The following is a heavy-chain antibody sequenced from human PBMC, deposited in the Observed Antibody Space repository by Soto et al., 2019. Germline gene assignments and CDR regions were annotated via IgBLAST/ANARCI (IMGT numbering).Heavy chain of an antibody. CDR2: ISSSSSYI. CDR1: GFTFSSYS. J-gene: IGHJ4*02. D-gene: IGHD3-3*01. Sequence: GGSLRLSCAASGFTFSSYSMNWVRQAPGKVLEWVLSISSSSSYIYHADSVKGRFTNSRDNAKNSLYLQMNSLRAEDTAVYYCARDTRYYDFWSGYPYDYWGQGTLVTAPQ. V-gene: IGHV3-21*01. CDR3: ARDTRYYDFWSGYPYDY.